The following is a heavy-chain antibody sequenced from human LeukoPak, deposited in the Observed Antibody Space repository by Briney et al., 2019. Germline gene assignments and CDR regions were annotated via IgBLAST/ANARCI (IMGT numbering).Heavy chain of an antibody. V-gene: IGHV3-23*01. J-gene: IGHJ3*02. Sequence: GGSLRLSCVASGFTFGSYAMSWVRQAPGKGLELVSTISTSGGSSYYADSVKGRFTISRDNSKNTLSLQMNSLRAEDTAVYYCAREKKTEWTTGAFDMWGQGTMVIVSS. CDR3: AREKKTEWTTGAFDM. CDR1: GFTFGSYA. D-gene: IGHD3-3*01. CDR2: ISTSGGSS.